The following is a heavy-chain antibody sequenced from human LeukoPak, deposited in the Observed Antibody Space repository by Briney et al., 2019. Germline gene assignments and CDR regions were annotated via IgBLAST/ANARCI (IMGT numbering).Heavy chain of an antibody. CDR2: IYPGDSET. CDR1: GYSFISYW. J-gene: IGHJ4*02. D-gene: IGHD3-3*01. V-gene: IGHV5-51*01. Sequence: GESLKISCKGSGYSFISYWIGWVRQMPGKGLEWMGIIYPGDSETRYSPSFQGQVTTSADKSISTAYLQWSSLKASDTAMYYCARQRITIFGVGEVFDYWGQGTLVTVSS. CDR3: ARQRITIFGVGEVFDY.